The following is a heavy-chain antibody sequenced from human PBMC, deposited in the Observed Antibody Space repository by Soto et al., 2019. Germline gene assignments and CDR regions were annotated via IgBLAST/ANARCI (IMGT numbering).Heavy chain of an antibody. J-gene: IGHJ4*02. V-gene: IGHV3-9*01. CDR2: ISWNSGTI. Sequence: GGSLRLSCVASGFIFEDYAMNWVRQCPGKGLEWVSGISWNSGTIGYADAVKGRFTISRDNAKNSLHLQMNSLRAEDTALYYCAKDVGSYYYDTSAYHYDYWGRGTQVTVSS. D-gene: IGHD3-22*01. CDR3: AKDVGSYYYDTSAYHYDY. CDR1: GFIFEDYA.